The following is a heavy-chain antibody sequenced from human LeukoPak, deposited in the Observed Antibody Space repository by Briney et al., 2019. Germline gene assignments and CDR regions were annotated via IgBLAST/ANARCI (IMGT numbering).Heavy chain of an antibody. CDR1: GFTFSSYG. J-gene: IGHJ4*02. V-gene: IGHV3-30*18. CDR2: ISYDGSNK. D-gene: IGHD2-2*01. CDR3: AKDGSGYCSSTSCYGRFDY. Sequence: GSLRLSCAASGFTFSSYGMHWVRQAPGKGLEWVAVISYDGSNKYYADSVKGRFTISRDNSKNTLYLQMNSLRAEDTAVYYCAKDGSGYCSSTSCYGRFDYWGQGTLVTVSS.